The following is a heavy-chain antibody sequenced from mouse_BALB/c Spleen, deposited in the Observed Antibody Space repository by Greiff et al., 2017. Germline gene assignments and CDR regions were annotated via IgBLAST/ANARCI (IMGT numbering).Heavy chain of an antibody. CDR1: GDSITSGY. Sequence: EVKLMESGPSLVKPSQTLSLTCSVTGDSITSGYWNWIRKFPGNKLEYMGYISYSGSTYYNPSLKSRISITRDTSKNQYYLQLNSVTTEDTATYYCAIAYYGNYGYFDVWGAGTTVTVSS. J-gene: IGHJ1*01. D-gene: IGHD2-10*01. CDR2: ISYSGST. V-gene: IGHV3-8*02. CDR3: AIAYYGNYGYFDV.